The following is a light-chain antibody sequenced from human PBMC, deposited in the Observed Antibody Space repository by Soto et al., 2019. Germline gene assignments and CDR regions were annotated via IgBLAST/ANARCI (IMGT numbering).Light chain of an antibody. CDR3: LQHDTYPRT. CDR1: QGISSW. CDR2: GAS. V-gene: IGKV1-12*01. J-gene: IGKJ1*01. Sequence: DIQMTQSPSSVSASVGDRVTITCRASQGISSWLAWYQQRPGKAPNLLIYGASSLQTGVPSRFSGSGSGTEFTLTISSLQPGDFATYYCLQHDTYPRTFGQGTKVEIK.